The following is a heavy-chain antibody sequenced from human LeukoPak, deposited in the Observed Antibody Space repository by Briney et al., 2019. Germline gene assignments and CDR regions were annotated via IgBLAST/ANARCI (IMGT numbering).Heavy chain of an antibody. J-gene: IGHJ3*02. CDR1: GGSISSYY. CDR3: ARARCSSTSCLHDAFDI. CDR2: IYYSGST. D-gene: IGHD2-2*01. Sequence: SETLSLTCSVSGGSISSYYWSWIRQPPGKGLEYIGYIYYSGSTNYNPSLKSRVTISVDTSKNQFSLKLSSVTAADTAVYYCARARCSSTSCLHDAFDIWGQGTMVTVSS. V-gene: IGHV4-59*01.